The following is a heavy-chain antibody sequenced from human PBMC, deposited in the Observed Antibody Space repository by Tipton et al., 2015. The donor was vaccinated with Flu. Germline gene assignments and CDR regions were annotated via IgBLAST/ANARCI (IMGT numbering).Heavy chain of an antibody. J-gene: IGHJ4*02. CDR2: MYAGGNT. CDR3: ARGSGSGTFMIFDL. Sequence: TLSLTCTVSGGSMSSFYWSWIRKPAGKGLEWMGRMYAGGNTKYNPSLKSRVTMSVDTSKNQFSLRLTSVTAADTAVYYCARGSGSGTFMIFDLWGQGTPVTVSS. D-gene: IGHD3-10*01. V-gene: IGHV4-4*07. CDR1: GGSMSSFY.